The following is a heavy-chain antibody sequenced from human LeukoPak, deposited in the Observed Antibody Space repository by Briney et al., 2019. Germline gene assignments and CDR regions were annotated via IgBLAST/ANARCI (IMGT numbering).Heavy chain of an antibody. CDR2: IYYSGST. Sequence: SETLSLTCTVSGGSISSSSYYWGWIRQPPGKGLEWIGSIYYSGSTYYNPSLKSRVTISVDTSKNQFSLKLSSVTAADTAVYYCARIIAVAGTHLPKLFDYWGQGTLVTVSS. D-gene: IGHD6-19*01. J-gene: IGHJ4*02. CDR3: ARIIAVAGTHLPKLFDY. V-gene: IGHV4-39*07. CDR1: GGSISSSSYY.